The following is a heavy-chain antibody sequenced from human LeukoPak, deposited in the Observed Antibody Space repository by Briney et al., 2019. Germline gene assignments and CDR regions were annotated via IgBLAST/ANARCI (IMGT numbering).Heavy chain of an antibody. V-gene: IGHV3-23*01. CDR3: AKERAAAVAEYFQH. CDR2: ISADGRTA. J-gene: IGHJ1*01. CDR1: GFTFSNYP. D-gene: IGHD6-13*01. Sequence: PGGSLRLSCAASGFTFSNYPMTWFRQAPGKGLECVAVISADGRTAFYADTVKGRFTISRDNSKNTLYLQMNSLRAEDTAVYYCAKERAAAVAEYFQHWGQGTLVTVSS.